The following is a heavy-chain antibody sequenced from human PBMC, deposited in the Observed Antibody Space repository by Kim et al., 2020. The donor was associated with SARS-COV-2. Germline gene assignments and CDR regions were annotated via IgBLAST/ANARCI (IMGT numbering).Heavy chain of an antibody. CDR3: ARDGSGSGSYPPAWFDP. J-gene: IGHJ5*02. D-gene: IGHD1-26*01. Sequence: SETLSLTCTVSGGSISSYYWSWIRQPPGKGLEWIGYIYYSGSTNYNPSLKSRVTISVDTSKNQFSLKLSSVTAADTAVYYCARDGSGSGSYPPAWFDPWGQGTLVTVSS. CDR1: GGSISSYY. CDR2: IYYSGST. V-gene: IGHV4-59*01.